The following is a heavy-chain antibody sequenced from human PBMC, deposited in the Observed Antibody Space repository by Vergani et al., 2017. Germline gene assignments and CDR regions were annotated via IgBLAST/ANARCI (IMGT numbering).Heavy chain of an antibody. Sequence: QVQLQESGPGLVKPSETLSLTCSVSGDSMNTYYWTWIRQLPGKGLEWIGYIYDSGDTKYNPSLKSRVTMSLDTSKNQFSLRLTTLTAADTAVYYCARQFWVSQGVGAFETWGRGTEVSVSS. CDR1: GDSMNTYY. J-gene: IGHJ3*02. D-gene: IGHD3-16*01. V-gene: IGHV4-59*08. CDR3: ARQFWVSQGVGAFET. CDR2: IYDSGDT.